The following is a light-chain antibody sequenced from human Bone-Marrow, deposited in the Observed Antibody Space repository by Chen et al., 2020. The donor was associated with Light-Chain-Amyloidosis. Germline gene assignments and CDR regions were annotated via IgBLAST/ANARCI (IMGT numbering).Light chain of an antibody. CDR3: AVWDDDFNTPV. CDR2: YDD. J-gene: IGLJ3*02. V-gene: IGLV1-36*01. CDR1: SPNIGSNP. Sequence: QSVLTQPPSVSEAPRQRVTISCSGSSPNIGSNPVNWYQHLPGQAPKLLIYYDDLVSSGVSDRFSGSKSCSSASLAISGRQSEDEADYYCAVWDDDFNTPVFGGGTKLTVL.